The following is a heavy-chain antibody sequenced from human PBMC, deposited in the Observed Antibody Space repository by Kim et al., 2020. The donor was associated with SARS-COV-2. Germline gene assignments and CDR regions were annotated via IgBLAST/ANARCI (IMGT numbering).Heavy chain of an antibody. Sequence: GESLKISCKASGHSFGSYWITWVRKMPGKGLEWIARIDPSDSYTNYNPSFQGHVIISVDKSISTAYLEWTSLEASDTAMYYCASLPGGFGLRGAAGFDYWGQGTLVTVSS. CDR2: IDPSDSYT. CDR3: ASLPGGFGLRGAAGFDY. J-gene: IGHJ4*02. CDR1: GHSFGSYW. V-gene: IGHV5-10-1*01. D-gene: IGHD6-13*01.